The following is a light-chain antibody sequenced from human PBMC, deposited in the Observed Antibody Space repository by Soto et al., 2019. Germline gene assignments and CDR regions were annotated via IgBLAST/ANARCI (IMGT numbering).Light chain of an antibody. CDR2: ENN. J-gene: IGLJ2*01. V-gene: IGLV1-51*02. Sequence: QSVLTQPPSVSAAPGQKVTISFSGSSSNIGNNYVSWYQQLPGTAPKLLIYENNKRPSGIPDRFSGSKSGTSGTLGITGLQTGGEADYYCGTWESRLSAGVFGGGTKLTV. CDR3: GTWESRLSAGV. CDR1: SSNIGNNY.